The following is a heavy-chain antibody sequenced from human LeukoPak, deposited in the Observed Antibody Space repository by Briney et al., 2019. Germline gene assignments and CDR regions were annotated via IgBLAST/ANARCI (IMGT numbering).Heavy chain of an antibody. CDR2: IYYSGST. Sequence: SETLSLTCAVYGGSFSGYYWSWIRQPPGKGLEWIGYIYYSGSTYYNPSLKSRVTISVDTSKNQFSLKLSSVTAADTAVYYCARSVGYCSSTSCYYFETSTDNNWFDPWGQGTLVTVSS. D-gene: IGHD2-2*01. CDR1: GGSFSGYY. J-gene: IGHJ5*02. CDR3: ARSVGYCSSTSCYYFETSTDNNWFDP. V-gene: IGHV4-30-4*08.